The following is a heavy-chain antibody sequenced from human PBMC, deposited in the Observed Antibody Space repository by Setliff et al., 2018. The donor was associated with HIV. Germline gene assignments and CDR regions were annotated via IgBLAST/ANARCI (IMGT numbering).Heavy chain of an antibody. CDR1: GASFTDYY. CDR2: IHHTGHI. CDR3: AAFDSGRDV. J-gene: IGHJ4*02. V-gene: IGHV4-34*01. Sequence: PSETLSLTCAFYGASFTDYYWNWIRQPPGKGLEWIGEIHHTGHINYNPSYKSRVTVSLDTSKIQFSLKLNSVTAADTGVYYCAAFDSGRDVWGQGTLVTVSS. D-gene: IGHD6-19*01.